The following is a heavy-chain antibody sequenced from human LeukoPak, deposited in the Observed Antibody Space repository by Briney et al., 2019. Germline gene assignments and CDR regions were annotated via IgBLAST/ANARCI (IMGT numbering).Heavy chain of an antibody. CDR2: ISSSSSTI. CDR3: ANGVATIPDYGDYSYYYGMDV. CDR1: GFTFSSYS. J-gene: IGHJ6*02. D-gene: IGHD4-17*01. Sequence: GGSLRLSCAASGFTFSSYSMNWVRQAPGKGLEWVSYISSSSSTIYYADSVKGRFTISRDNAKNSLYLQMNSLRAEDTAVYYCANGVATIPDYGDYSYYYGMDVWGQGTTVTVSS. V-gene: IGHV3-48*04.